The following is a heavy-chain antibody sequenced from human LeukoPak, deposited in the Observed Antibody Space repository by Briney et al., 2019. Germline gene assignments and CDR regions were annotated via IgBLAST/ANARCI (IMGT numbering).Heavy chain of an antibody. CDR2: INPNSGGT. CDR3: ARGADTGSYGSLVYFDY. Sequence: GASVKVSCKASGYTLTGYYMHWVRQAPGQGLEWMGWINPNSGGTNYAQKFQGRVTMTRDTSISTAYMELRSLRSDDTAVYFCARGADTGSYGSLVYFDYWGQGTLVTVSS. D-gene: IGHD3-16*01. V-gene: IGHV1-2*02. CDR1: GYTLTGYY. J-gene: IGHJ4*02.